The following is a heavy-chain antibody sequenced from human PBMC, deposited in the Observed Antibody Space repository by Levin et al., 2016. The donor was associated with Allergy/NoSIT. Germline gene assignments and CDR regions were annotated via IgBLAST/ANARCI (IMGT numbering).Heavy chain of an antibody. CDR2: ISYDGSNE. D-gene: IGHD3-22*01. CDR3: AKDGGERVVITSAAYSYYYYGLDV. Sequence: WIRQPPGKGLEWVAVISYDGSNEYYADSVKGRFTISRDTSKNSLYLQMNSLRAEDTALYYCAKDGGERVVITSAAYSYYYYGLDVVGPRDHGHRLL. V-gene: IGHV3-30*18. J-gene: IGHJ6*02.